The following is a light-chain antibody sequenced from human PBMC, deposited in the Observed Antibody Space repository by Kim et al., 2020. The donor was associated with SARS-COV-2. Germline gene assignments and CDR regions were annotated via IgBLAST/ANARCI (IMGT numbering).Light chain of an antibody. CDR3: QQYGNSFT. Sequence: LSPGKRAPLSCRSSQSVSRNYLAWYQQRPGQTPRLLMYAASSRATGFPDRFSGSGSGTDFTLTISRLEPEDFAVYYCQQYGNSFTFGGGTKVDIK. V-gene: IGKV3-20*01. CDR2: AAS. J-gene: IGKJ4*01. CDR1: QSVSRNY.